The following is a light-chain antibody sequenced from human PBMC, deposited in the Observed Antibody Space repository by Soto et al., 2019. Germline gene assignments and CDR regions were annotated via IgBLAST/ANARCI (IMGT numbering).Light chain of an antibody. CDR2: EVS. Sequence: QSVLTQPPSASGSPGQSVTISCTGTSSDVGGYNYVSWYQQHPGKAPKLMIYEVSKRPSGVPDRFSGSKSGNTASLTVSGLQAEDEADYYCSSYAGSNNPDVFGTGTKVTV. CDR3: SSYAGSNNPDV. CDR1: SSDVGGYNY. J-gene: IGLJ1*01. V-gene: IGLV2-8*01.